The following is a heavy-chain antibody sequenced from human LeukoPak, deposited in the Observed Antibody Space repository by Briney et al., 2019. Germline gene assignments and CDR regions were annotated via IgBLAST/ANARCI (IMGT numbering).Heavy chain of an antibody. CDR1: GFTVSSNY. Sequence: GGSLRLSCAASGFTVSSNYMSWVRQAPGKGLEWVSVIYSGGSTYYADSVKGRFTISRDNSKNTLYFQMNSVRAEDTAMYYCCRLAAASDYWGEGTLVTVSS. D-gene: IGHD2-15*01. J-gene: IGHJ4*02. V-gene: IGHV3-66*01. CDR3: CRLAAASDY. CDR2: IYSGGST.